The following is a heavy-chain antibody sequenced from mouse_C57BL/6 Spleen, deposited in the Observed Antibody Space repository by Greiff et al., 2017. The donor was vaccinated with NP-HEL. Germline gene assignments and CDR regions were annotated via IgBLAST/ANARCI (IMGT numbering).Heavy chain of an antibody. D-gene: IGHD1-1*01. V-gene: IGHV1-76*01. CDR3: ARSELRAWFAY. J-gene: IGHJ3*01. CDR2: IYPGSGNT. CDR1: GYTFTDYY. Sequence: QVQLQQSGAELVRPGASVKLSCKASGYTFTDYYINWVKQRPGQGLEWIARIYPGSGNTYYNEKFKGKATLTAEKSSSTAYMQLSSLTSEDSAVYFCARSELRAWFAYWGQGTLVTVSA.